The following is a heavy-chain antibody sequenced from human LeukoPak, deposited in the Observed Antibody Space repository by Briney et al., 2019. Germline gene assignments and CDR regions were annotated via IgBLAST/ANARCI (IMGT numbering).Heavy chain of an antibody. D-gene: IGHD2-21*01. V-gene: IGHV3-33*01. CDR1: GVTFRNYG. CDR3: ATGGEFYYSH. Sequence: GRSLRLSCAASGVTFRNYGMYWVRQAPGKGLEWVAVIWYDGSNKYYADSVKGRFTISKDSSKSTLYLQMDSLIPEDTAVYYCATGGEFYYSHWGQGTLVTVSS. CDR2: IWYDGSNK. J-gene: IGHJ4*02.